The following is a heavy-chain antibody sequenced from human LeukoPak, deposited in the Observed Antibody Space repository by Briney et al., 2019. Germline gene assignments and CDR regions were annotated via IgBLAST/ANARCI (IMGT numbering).Heavy chain of an antibody. V-gene: IGHV1-69*13. Sequence: VASVKVSCKASGYTFTSYGISWVRQAPGQGLEWMGGIIPIFGTANYAQKFQGRVTITADESTSTAYMELSSLRSEDTAVYYCARDTGRGFGDFDYWGQGTLVTVSS. CDR3: ARDTGRGFGDFDY. CDR2: IIPIFGTA. J-gene: IGHJ4*02. CDR1: GYTFTSYG. D-gene: IGHD3-10*01.